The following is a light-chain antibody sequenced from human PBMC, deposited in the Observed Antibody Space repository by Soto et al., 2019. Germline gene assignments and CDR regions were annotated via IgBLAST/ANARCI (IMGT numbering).Light chain of an antibody. CDR2: GAS. Sequence: ETVMTQSPATLSVSPGERATLSCRASQNVSSNLAWYQQRPGQAPRLLIYGASTRDTGIPARFSGSGSGTEFTVTISSLQSEYCAVYYCQQYKNWPRTFGQGTKVEIK. CDR3: QQYKNWPRT. J-gene: IGKJ1*01. V-gene: IGKV3-15*01. CDR1: QNVSSN.